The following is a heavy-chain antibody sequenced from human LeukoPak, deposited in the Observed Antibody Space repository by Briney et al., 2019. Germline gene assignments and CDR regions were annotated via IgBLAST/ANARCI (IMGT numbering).Heavy chain of an antibody. V-gene: IGHV3-74*01. D-gene: IGHD3-22*01. Sequence: PGGSLRLSCAASGFTFSSYAMSWVRQAPGKGLEWVSRISTDGSNTNYADSVKGRFTISRDNAKNTLYLQMNSLRAEDTAVYYCARVRSGYVFDYWGQGTLVTVSS. CDR1: GFTFSSYA. CDR2: ISTDGSNT. CDR3: ARVRSGYVFDY. J-gene: IGHJ4*02.